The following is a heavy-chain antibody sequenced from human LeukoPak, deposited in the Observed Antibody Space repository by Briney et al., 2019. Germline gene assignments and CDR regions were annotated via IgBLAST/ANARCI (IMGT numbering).Heavy chain of an antibody. Sequence: SVKVSCKASGYTFTSYDINWVRQATGQGLEWMGWMNPNSGNTGYAQKFQGRVTMTRNTSISTAYMELSSLRSEDTAVYYCAREMSGSYDFDYWGQGTLVTVSS. CDR1: GYTFTSYD. CDR3: AREMSGSYDFDY. V-gene: IGHV1-8*01. D-gene: IGHD1-26*01. CDR2: MNPNSGNT. J-gene: IGHJ4*02.